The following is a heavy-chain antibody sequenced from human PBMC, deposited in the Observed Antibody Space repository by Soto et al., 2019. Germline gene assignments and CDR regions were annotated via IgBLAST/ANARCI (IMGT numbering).Heavy chain of an antibody. CDR2: IRATPAGGTA. V-gene: IGHV3-49*04. CDR1: GFTFGDYA. J-gene: IGHJ4*02. D-gene: IGHD2-2*01. CDR3: TRIGPEAAMRWYFDY. Sequence: QPGGSLRLSCKTSGFTFGDYALNWVRQAPGRGLEWVGFIRATPAGGTAEYAASVKDRFTVSRDASSSTAYLQMDSLSTEDTAVYFCTRIGPEAAMRWYFDYWGQGTLVTVSS.